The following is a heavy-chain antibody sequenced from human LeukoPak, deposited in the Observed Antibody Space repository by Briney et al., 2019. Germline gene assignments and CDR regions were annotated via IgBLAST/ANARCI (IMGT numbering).Heavy chain of an antibody. Sequence: PGGSLRLPCAASGFTFSSYSMNWVRQAPGKGLEWVSYISSSSSTIYYADSVKGRFTISRDNAKNSLYLQMNSLRAEDTAVYYCARANYGGKRGDAFDIWGQGTMVTVSS. J-gene: IGHJ3*02. CDR1: GFTFSSYS. CDR2: ISSSSSTI. D-gene: IGHD4-23*01. V-gene: IGHV3-48*04. CDR3: ARANYGGKRGDAFDI.